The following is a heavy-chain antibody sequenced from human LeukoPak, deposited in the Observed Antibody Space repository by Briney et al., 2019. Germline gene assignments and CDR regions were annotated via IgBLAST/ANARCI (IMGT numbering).Heavy chain of an antibody. CDR3: GRLFSGGNFDY. CDR1: GFTFSSYW. CDR2: IKEDGSEK. D-gene: IGHD3-10*01. J-gene: IGHJ4*02. Sequence: GGSLRLSCADSGFTFSSYWMSWVRQAPGEGLEWVANIKEDGSEKYYVDSVKGRFTISRDNAKNSLYLQMNSLRAEDTAVYYYGRLFSGGNFDYWGQGTLVTVSS. V-gene: IGHV3-7*05.